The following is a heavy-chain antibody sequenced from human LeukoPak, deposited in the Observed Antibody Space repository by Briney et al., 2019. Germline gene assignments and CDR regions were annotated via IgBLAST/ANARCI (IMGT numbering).Heavy chain of an antibody. D-gene: IGHD2-21*01. J-gene: IGHJ6*04. CDR3: ARRSVVQHPDV. CDR1: GYTFTTYA. Sequence: ASVKVSCKASGYTFTTYAMNWVRQAPGQGLEWMGWIDTNTGSPTYAQGFTGRFVFSLDTSVSTAYLQISSLKAEDTAVYYCARRSVVQHPDVWGKGTTVTVSS. V-gene: IGHV7-4-1*02. CDR2: IDTNTGSP.